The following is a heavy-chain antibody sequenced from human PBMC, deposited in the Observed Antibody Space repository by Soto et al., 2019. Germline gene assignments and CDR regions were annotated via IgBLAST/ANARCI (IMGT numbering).Heavy chain of an antibody. J-gene: IGHJ6*02. Sequence: VQLVESGGGVVQPGRSLRLSCAASGFTFNNYGMHWVRQAPGKGLEWMAVIWNDVSNSSYANSVKGRFTISRDNSKNTPYLQMSSLRAEETGVYYCARRQIPPPTRGAANARGAMDVWGQGTTVTVSS. CDR3: ARRQIPPPTRGAANARGAMDV. V-gene: IGHV3-33*01. D-gene: IGHD6-13*01. CDR2: IWNDVSNS. CDR1: GFTFNNYG.